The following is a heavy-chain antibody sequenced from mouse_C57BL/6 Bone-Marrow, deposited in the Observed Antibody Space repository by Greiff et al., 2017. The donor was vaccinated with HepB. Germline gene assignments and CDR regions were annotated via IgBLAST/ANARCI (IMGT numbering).Heavy chain of an antibody. J-gene: IGHJ4*01. CDR2: IRNKANGYTR. V-gene: IGHV7-3*01. CDR3: ARYSVGVVARAMDY. D-gene: IGHD1-1*02. CDR1: GFTFTDYY. Sequence: DVKLVESGGGLVQPGGSLSLSCAASGFTFTDYYMRWVRQPPGKALEWLGFIRNKANGYTREYSAYVKGQFTISRDNSQSILYLQMNALRAKDSATYYCARYSVGVVARAMDYWGQGTSVTVSS.